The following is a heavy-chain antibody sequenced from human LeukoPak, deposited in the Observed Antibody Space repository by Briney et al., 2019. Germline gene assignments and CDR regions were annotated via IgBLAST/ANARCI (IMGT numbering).Heavy chain of an antibody. CDR3: ARGPNYDFWSGYSPAEYFQH. CDR2: INHSGST. J-gene: IGHJ1*01. Sequence: PSETLSLTCAVYGGSFSGYYWSWIRQPPGKGLEWIGEINHSGSTSYNPSLKSRVTISVDTSKNQFSLKLSSVTAADTAVYYCARGPNYDFWSGYSPAEYFQHWGQGTLVTVSS. D-gene: IGHD3-3*01. V-gene: IGHV4-34*01. CDR1: GGSFSGYY.